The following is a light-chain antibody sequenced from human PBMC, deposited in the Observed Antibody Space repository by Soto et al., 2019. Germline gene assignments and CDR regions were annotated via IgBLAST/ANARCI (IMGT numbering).Light chain of an antibody. CDR2: EVT. J-gene: IGLJ1*01. CDR1: STDVNGHNY. V-gene: IGLV2-14*01. CDR3: CSDTSGTSV. Sequence: QSALTQPASVSGSPGQSITISCTGTSTDVNGHNYVSWYQQHPGKAPKVIIYEVTNRPSGISHRFSGSKSGNTASLTISGLQAEDEADYYCCSDTSGTSVFGTGTKVT.